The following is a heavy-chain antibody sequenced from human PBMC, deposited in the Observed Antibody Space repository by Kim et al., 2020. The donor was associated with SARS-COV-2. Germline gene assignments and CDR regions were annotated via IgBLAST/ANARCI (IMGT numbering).Heavy chain of an antibody. CDR3: ARHLMDSSGWYYFDY. CDR1: GGSISSSSYY. V-gene: IGHV4-39*01. D-gene: IGHD6-19*01. Sequence: SETLSLTCTVSGGSISSSSYYWGWIRQPPGNGLEWIGSIYYSGSTYYNPSLKSRVTISVDTSKNQFSLKLSSVTAADTAVHYCARHLMDSSGWYYFDYWG. J-gene: IGHJ4*01. CDR2: IYYSGST.